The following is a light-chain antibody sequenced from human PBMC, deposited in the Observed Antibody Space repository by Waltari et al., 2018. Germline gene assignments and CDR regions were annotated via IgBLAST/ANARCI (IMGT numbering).Light chain of an antibody. V-gene: IGLV2-14*03. CDR3: SSYTNTNTRV. J-gene: IGLJ3*02. CDR1: SSDVGTYNY. CDR2: DVS. Sequence: QSALTQPASVSGSPGQSVSISCTGTSSDVGTYNYVSWYQQHPGKAPKLMIYDVSNRPSGVSDRFSGSKSGNTASLTISGLQPEDEADYYCSSYTNTNTRVFGGGTKLTVL.